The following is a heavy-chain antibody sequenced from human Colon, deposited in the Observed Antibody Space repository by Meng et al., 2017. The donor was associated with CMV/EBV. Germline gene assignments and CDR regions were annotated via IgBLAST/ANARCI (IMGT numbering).Heavy chain of an antibody. CDR2: TYYRTKWYT. CDR1: GASVTTNSGA. CDR3: AKSLPHFDY. V-gene: IGHV6-1*01. Sequence: CAISGASVTTNSGAWNWLRQSPSRGLEWLRRTYYRTKWYTDYAESVKSRITINPDTSKNQFSLQLTSVTTEDKAVYYCAKSLPHFDYWGQGTLVTVSS. D-gene: IGHD2-15*01. J-gene: IGHJ4*02.